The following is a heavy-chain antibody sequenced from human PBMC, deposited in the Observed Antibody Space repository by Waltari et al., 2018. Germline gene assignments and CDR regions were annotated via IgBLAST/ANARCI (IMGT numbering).Heavy chain of an antibody. CDR2: IYASGST. D-gene: IGHD3-10*01. Sequence: QVQLQESGPGLVKPSQTLSLTCHVSGDFLERGSYYWSWVRQPAGRGLEWIGRIYASGSTNYNPSLKSRVTLSVDTSKNQVSLRLTSVTAADSAVYFCARTLEKTYGGWYFDSWGQGTRVTVSS. CDR1: GDFLERGSYY. J-gene: IGHJ4*02. V-gene: IGHV4-61*02. CDR3: ARTLEKTYGGWYFDS.